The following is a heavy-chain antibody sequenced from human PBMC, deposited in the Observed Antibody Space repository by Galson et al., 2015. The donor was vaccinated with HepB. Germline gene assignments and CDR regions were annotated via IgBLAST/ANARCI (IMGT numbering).Heavy chain of an antibody. Sequence: SVKVSCKASGYTFTGYYMHWVRQAPGQGLEWMGWINPNSGGTNYAQKFQGWVTMTRDTSISTAYMELSRLRSDDTAVYYCARDKGDSSSSGSSGFDPWGQGTPVTVSS. CDR3: ARDKGDSSSSGSSGFDP. V-gene: IGHV1-2*04. CDR1: GYTFTGYY. CDR2: INPNSGGT. D-gene: IGHD6-6*01. J-gene: IGHJ5*02.